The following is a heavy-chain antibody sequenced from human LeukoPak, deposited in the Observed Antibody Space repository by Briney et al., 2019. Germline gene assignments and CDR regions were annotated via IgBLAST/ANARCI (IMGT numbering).Heavy chain of an antibody. J-gene: IGHJ4*02. CDR3: ATTSGDYDILTGSNPGY. V-gene: IGHV3-74*01. D-gene: IGHD3-9*01. Sequence: GGSLRLSCAASGFTFSSYWMHWDRQAPGKGLVWVSRINSDGSSTSYADSEKGRFTISRDNAKNTLYLQMNSLRAEDTAVYYCATTSGDYDILTGSNPGYWGQGTLVTVSS. CDR2: INSDGSST. CDR1: GFTFSSYW.